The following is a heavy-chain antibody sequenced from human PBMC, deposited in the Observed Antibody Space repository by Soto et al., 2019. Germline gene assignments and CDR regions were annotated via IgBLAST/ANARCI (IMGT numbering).Heavy chain of an antibody. J-gene: IGHJ5*02. V-gene: IGHV4-30-4*01. Sequence: SETLSLTCTVSGGSISSGDYYWSWIRQPPGKGLEWIGYIYYSGSTYYNPSLKSRVTISVDTSKNKFSLKLSSVTAADTAVYYCARAGIPHNWFDPWGQGTLVTVSS. CDR3: ARAGIPHNWFDP. CDR1: GGSISSGDYY. D-gene: IGHD2-2*01. CDR2: IYYSGST.